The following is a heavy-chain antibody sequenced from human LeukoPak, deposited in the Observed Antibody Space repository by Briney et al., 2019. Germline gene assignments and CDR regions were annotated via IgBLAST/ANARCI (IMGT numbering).Heavy chain of an antibody. D-gene: IGHD2-15*01. CDR3: ARLLGYCSGGSCYPRWFAP. V-gene: IGHV4-59*08. CDR1: GGSLTSFS. J-gene: IGHJ5*02. Sequence: SETLSLTCSVSGGSLTSFSWTWIRQPPGKGLEWIGSIYFTGSTNYNPSLKSRVTISIDTSKNHFSLKLTSVTAADTAVYYCARLLGYCSGGSCYPRWFAPWGQGTLVTVSS. CDR2: IYFTGST.